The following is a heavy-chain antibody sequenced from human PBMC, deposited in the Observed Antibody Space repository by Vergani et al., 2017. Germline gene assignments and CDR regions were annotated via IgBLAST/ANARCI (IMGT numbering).Heavy chain of an antibody. CDR3: ARDLRLLYNRFDP. CDR2: TWYDGNNK. Sequence: QLVLEESGPGLVKPSETLSLTCTVSGRSIGGSNYYWGWIRQPPGKGLEWVAVTWYDGNNKQYADSVKGRFTISRDNSKSTMYLQMNSLRDEDTGVYYCARDLRLLYNRFDPWGQGTLVTVSS. D-gene: IGHD1-14*01. J-gene: IGHJ5*02. CDR1: GRSIGGSNYY. V-gene: IGHV3-33*08.